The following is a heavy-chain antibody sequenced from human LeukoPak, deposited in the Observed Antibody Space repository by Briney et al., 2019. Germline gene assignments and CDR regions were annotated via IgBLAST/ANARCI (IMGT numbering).Heavy chain of an antibody. CDR2: VSGSGYTT. CDR1: GFTFDTYA. CDR3: AKVGQWLPRKLDH. Sequence: PGGSLRLSCAASGFTFDTYAMTWVRQAPGKGLEWVSGVSGSGYTTYYADSVKGRIIVSRDNSKNTLFLQMNSLRAEDTAVYYCAKVGQWLPRKLDHWGQGTLVIVSS. J-gene: IGHJ4*02. V-gene: IGHV3-23*01. D-gene: IGHD6-19*01.